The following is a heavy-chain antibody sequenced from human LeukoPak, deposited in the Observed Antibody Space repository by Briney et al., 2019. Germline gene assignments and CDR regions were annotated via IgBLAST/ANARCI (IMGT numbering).Heavy chain of an antibody. D-gene: IGHD3-22*01. CDR1: GGSISSGGYY. CDR3: ATSSGYHFEYFHH. V-gene: IGHV4-61*02. CDR2: IYTTGST. Sequence: SETLSLTCTVSGGSISSGGYYWSWIRQSAGKGLEWIRRIYTTGSTNYNPSLKSRVSISVDTSKNQFSLKLSSVTAADTAVYYCATSSGYHFEYFHHWGQGTLVTVSS. J-gene: IGHJ1*01.